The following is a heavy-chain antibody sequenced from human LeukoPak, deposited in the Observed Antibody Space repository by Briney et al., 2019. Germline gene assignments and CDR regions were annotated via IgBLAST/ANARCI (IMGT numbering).Heavy chain of an antibody. CDR3: ARGGSVLWFGELRNWFDP. J-gene: IGHJ5*02. CDR2: INHSGST. CDR1: GGSFRGYY. D-gene: IGHD3-10*01. Sequence: SETLSLTCAVYGGSFRGYYWSWIRQPPGKGLEWIGEINHSGSTNYNPSLKSRVTISVDTSKNQFSLKLSSVTAADTAVYYCARGGSVLWFGELRNWFDPWGQGTLVTVSS. V-gene: IGHV4-34*01.